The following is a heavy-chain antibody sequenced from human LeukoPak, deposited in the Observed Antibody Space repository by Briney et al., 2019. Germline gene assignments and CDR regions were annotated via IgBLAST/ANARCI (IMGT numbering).Heavy chain of an antibody. Sequence: SETLSLTCTASDDSISRDFWTWIRQPPGKGLEWIGYIRYSGRTEYNPSLKSRVTISIQTSKNQFSLKLTSVAAADTAIYYCARLPDVSGWPFDYWGQGILVTVPS. CDR3: ARLPDVSGWPFDY. CDR2: IRYSGRT. V-gene: IGHV4-59*01. CDR1: DDSISRDF. J-gene: IGHJ4*02. D-gene: IGHD6-19*01.